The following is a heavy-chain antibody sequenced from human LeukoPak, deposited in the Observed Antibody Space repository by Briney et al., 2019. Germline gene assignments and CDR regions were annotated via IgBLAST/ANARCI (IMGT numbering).Heavy chain of an antibody. V-gene: IGHV3-30*18. J-gene: IGHJ4*02. Sequence: GGSLRLSCAASGFTFSSYGLHWVRQAPGKGLEWVAVLSYDGVTKYYADSVRGRFTISRDTSKNTLYLQMNSLRAEDTAVYYCVKDMDKQLVHYFDCWGQGTLVTVSS. CDR2: LSYDGVTK. CDR3: VKDMDKQLVHYFDC. D-gene: IGHD6-13*01. CDR1: GFTFSSYG.